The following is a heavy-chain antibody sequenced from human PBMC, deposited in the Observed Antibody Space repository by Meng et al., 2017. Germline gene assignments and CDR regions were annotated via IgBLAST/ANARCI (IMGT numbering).Heavy chain of an antibody. V-gene: IGHV3-23*01. J-gene: IGHJ4*02. CDR2: ISGSGGST. Sequence: GESLKISCAASGFTFSSYAMSWVRQAPGKGLEWVSAISGSGGSTYYADSVKGWFTISRDNSKNTLYLQMNSLRAEDTAVYYCAKGRYDTDYWGQGTLVTVSS. CDR3: AKGRYDTDY. CDR1: GFTFSSYA. D-gene: IGHD3-22*01.